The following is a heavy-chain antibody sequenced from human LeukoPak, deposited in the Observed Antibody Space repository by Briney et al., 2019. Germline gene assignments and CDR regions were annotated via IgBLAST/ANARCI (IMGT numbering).Heavy chain of an antibody. J-gene: IGHJ5*02. CDR1: GFPFSDYG. CDR3: AKDLMRDRWFGES. CDR2: IRFEGDDD. Sequence: GGSLRLSCAASGFPFSDYGIHWVRQAPGKGLEWVAFIRFEGDDDFYAESVKGRFTISGDTSRNTLYLQMNSLRLEDTAVYYCAKDLMRDRWFGESWGQGTLVTVSS. D-gene: IGHD3-10*01. V-gene: IGHV3-30*02.